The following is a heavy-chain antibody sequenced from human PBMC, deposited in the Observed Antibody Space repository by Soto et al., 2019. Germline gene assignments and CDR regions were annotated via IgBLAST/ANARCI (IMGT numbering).Heavy chain of an antibody. CDR3: ARELRFYDSDGWSWDDAFGI. Sequence: SETLSLTCPVSGDSSSRGFHWAWIRQPPGKGLEWVASIYHSGTTYYNPSLTSRVTISVDTSRNQFSLKLNSVTAADSAVYYCARELRFYDSDGWSWDDAFGIWGQGTIVTVSS. CDR2: IYHSGTT. CDR1: GDSSSRGFH. J-gene: IGHJ3*02. D-gene: IGHD3-22*01. V-gene: IGHV4-38-2*02.